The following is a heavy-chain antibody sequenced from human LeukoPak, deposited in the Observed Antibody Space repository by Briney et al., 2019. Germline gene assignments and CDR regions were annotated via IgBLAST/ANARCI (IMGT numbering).Heavy chain of an antibody. D-gene: IGHD3-3*01. CDR1: GFTFSSYA. J-gene: IGHJ6*02. CDR2: ISSSGGGT. V-gene: IGHV3-23*01. CDR3: AKGRLRFLEWPRNYYGMDV. Sequence: GGSLRLSCAASGFTFSSYAMSWVRQAPGKGLEWVSVISSSGGGTYYADSVKGRFTISRDNSKNTLYLQMNSLRAEDTAVYYCAKGRLRFLEWPRNYYGMDVWGQGTTVTVSS.